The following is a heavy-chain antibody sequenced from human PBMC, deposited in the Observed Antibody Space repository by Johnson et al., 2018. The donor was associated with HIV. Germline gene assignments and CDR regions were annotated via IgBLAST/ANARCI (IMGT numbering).Heavy chain of an antibody. CDR3: GRPGVAGDRGAFDV. J-gene: IGHJ3*01. CDR1: GFTFDDYA. CDR2: ISWNSGSI. V-gene: IGHV3-9*01. Sequence: QLVESGGGLIQPGRSLRLSCAASGFTFDDYAMHWVRQAPGMGLEWVSGISWNSGSIGYADSVEGRITISRDNAKNSLYLQMNSLRAEDTAVYYGGRPGVAGDRGAFDVWGQGRMVTVSS. D-gene: IGHD6-19*01.